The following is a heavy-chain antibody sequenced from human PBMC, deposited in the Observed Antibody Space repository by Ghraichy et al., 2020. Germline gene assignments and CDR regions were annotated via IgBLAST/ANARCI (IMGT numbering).Heavy chain of an antibody. CDR2: IWYDGSNK. D-gene: IGHD1-7*01. CDR1: GFTFGSYG. Sequence: GGSLRLSCAASGFTFGSYGMHWVRQAPGKGLEWVAVIWYDGSNKYYADSVKGRFTISRDNSKNTLYLQMKSLRAEDTAVYKCARDRTWPITGTTDYYYYGMDVWGQGTTVTVSS. J-gene: IGHJ6*02. CDR3: ARDRTWPITGTTDYYYYGMDV. V-gene: IGHV3-33*01.